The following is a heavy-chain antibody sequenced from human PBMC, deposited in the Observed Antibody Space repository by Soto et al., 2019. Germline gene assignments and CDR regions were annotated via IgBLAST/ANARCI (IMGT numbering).Heavy chain of an antibody. J-gene: IGHJ6*03. D-gene: IGHD4-17*01. V-gene: IGHV3-7*01. CDR3: ARWGARTVTRYYYMDV. Sequence: GGSLRLSCAASGFTFSSYWMSWVRQAPGKGLEWVANIKQDGSEKYYVDSVKGRFTISRDNAKNSLYLQMNSLRAEDTAVYYCARWGARTVTRYYYMDVWGKGTTVTVSS. CDR1: GFTFSSYW. CDR2: IKQDGSEK.